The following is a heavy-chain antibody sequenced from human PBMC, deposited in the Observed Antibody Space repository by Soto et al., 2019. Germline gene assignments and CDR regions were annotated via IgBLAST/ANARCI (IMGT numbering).Heavy chain of an antibody. CDR2: ISGSGGST. CDR3: AKRGSGSYFDY. Sequence: EVQLLESGGGLVQPGGSLRLSCAASGFTFSNYAMNWVRQAPGKGVEWVSVISGSGGSTYYADSVKGRFTIARDNSKNPLYLQMNGLSAEDTAVYYCAKRGSGSYFDYWGQGTLVTVSS. V-gene: IGHV3-23*01. CDR1: GFTFSNYA. J-gene: IGHJ4*02. D-gene: IGHD3-10*01.